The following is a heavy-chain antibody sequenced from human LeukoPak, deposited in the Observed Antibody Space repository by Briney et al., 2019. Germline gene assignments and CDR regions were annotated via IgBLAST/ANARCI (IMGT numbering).Heavy chain of an antibody. V-gene: IGHV4-61*09. D-gene: IGHD1-26*01. Sequence: SETLSLTCTVSDDPINSGVYYWNWIRQPAGKGLEWIGHIYTSGTTTNSNPSLKSRVAISLDTSENHFSLKLSPVTAADTAVYYCARAKKRSGRSRNFYLDVWGKGTTVTVSS. CDR3: ARAKKRSGRSRNFYLDV. J-gene: IGHJ6*03. CDR2: IYTSGTTT. CDR1: DDPINSGVYY.